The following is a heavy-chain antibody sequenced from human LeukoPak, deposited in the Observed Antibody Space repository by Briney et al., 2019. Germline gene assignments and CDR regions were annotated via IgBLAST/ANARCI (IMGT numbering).Heavy chain of an antibody. CDR2: TYSCGST. V-gene: IGHV3-66*03. J-gene: IGHJ2*01. CDR3: GREGQRPC. CDR1: GFTVSINY. D-gene: IGHD5-24*01. Sequence: GGSLRLSCAASGFTVSINYMIWLRQAPGKGLEWVSVTYSCGSTYYADSVRRRFTISRDNSKKTLYLQMNSLRAEDMAVYYCGREGQRPCWGRGTMVTVSS.